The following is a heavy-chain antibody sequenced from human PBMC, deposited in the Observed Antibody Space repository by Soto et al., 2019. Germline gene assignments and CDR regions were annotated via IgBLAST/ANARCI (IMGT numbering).Heavy chain of an antibody. CDR2: IWYDGSNK. CDR3: ARDSGPLVDWFDP. Sequence: PGGSLRLSCAASGFTFSSYGMHWVRQAPGKGLEWVAVIWYDGSNKYYADSVKGRFTISRDNSKNTLYLQMNSLRAEDTAVYYCARDSGPLVDWFDPWGQGTLVTVSS. J-gene: IGHJ5*02. CDR1: GFTFSSYG. V-gene: IGHV3-33*01. D-gene: IGHD3-10*01.